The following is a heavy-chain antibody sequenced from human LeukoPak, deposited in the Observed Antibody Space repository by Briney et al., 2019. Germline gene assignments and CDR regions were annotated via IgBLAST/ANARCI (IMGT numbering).Heavy chain of an antibody. CDR2: ISAYNGNT. Sequence: ASVKVSCKASGYTFTGYYMHWVRQAPGQGLEWMGWISAYNGNTNYAQKLQGRVTMTTDTSTSTAYMELRSLRSDDTAVYYCAREVAAAGSYYYYYYMDVWGKGTTVTVSS. J-gene: IGHJ6*03. CDR1: GYTFTGYY. V-gene: IGHV1-18*04. D-gene: IGHD6-13*01. CDR3: AREVAAAGSYYYYYYMDV.